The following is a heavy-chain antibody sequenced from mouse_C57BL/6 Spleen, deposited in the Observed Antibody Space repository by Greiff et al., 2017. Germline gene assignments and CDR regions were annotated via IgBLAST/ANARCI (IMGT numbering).Heavy chain of an antibody. CDR2: IDPSDSET. D-gene: IGHD1-1*01. J-gene: IGHJ2*01. Sequence: QVHVKQPGAELVRPGSSVKLSCKASGYTFTSYWMHWVKQRPIQGLEWIGNIDPSDSETHYNQKFKDKDTLTVDKSSSTAYMQLSSLTSEDSAVYYCARGHYYGSSPGYFDYWGQGTTLTVSS. CDR1: GYTFTSYW. CDR3: ARGHYYGSSPGYFDY. V-gene: IGHV1-52*01.